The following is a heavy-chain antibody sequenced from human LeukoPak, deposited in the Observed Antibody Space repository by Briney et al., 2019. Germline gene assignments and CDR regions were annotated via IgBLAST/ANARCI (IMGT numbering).Heavy chain of an antibody. CDR1: GYTFTVYF. CDR3: ARVSSSGWYPDY. D-gene: IGHD6-19*01. Sequence: ASVQVSCKASGYTFTVYFLHWVRQAPGQGLEWMGWINSNSGGTNYAQKFQGRVTMTRDTSISTAYMEVTRLISDDTAVYFCARVSSSGWYPDYWGQGTLVTVSS. CDR2: INSNSGGT. V-gene: IGHV1-2*02. J-gene: IGHJ4*02.